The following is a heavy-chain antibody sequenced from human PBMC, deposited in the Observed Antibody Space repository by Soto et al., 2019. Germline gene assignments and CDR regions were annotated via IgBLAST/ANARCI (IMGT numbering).Heavy chain of an antibody. J-gene: IGHJ4*02. CDR2: IYYSGST. CDR1: GGSISSSSYY. D-gene: IGHD2-21*02. CDR3: ASLSTVTALYFDY. Sequence: QLQLQESGPGLVKPSETLSLTCTVSGGSISSSSYYWGWIRQPPGKGLEWIGNIYYSGSTYYNPSLKRRVTISVDTSKNQFSLKLSSVTAADTAVYYCASLSTVTALYFDYWGQGTLVTVSS. V-gene: IGHV4-39*01.